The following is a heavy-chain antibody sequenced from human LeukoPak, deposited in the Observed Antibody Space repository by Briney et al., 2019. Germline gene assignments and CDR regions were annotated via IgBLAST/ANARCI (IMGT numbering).Heavy chain of an antibody. D-gene: IGHD2-2*01. CDR3: AKDLRNIVVVSAAMPWTY. J-gene: IGHJ4*02. Sequence: PGGSLRLSCAASGFTFSGYAMSWVRQAPGKGLEWVSAISGSGDSTYYADSVKGRFTISRDNSKNTLYLQMNSLRAEDTAVYYCAKDLRNIVVVSAAMPWTYWGQGTLVTVSS. CDR2: ISGSGDST. V-gene: IGHV3-23*01. CDR1: GFTFSGYA.